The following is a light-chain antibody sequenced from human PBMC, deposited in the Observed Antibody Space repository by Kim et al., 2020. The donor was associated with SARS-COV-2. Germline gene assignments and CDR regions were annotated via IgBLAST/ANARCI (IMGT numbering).Light chain of an antibody. CDR3: LQHDSYPWT. CDR1: QGIRTD. CDR2: AAS. V-gene: IGKV1-17*01. Sequence: GDRVTITCRASQGIRTDLAWYQQKAGKAPKRLIYAASILQSGVPSRFSGSGLGTEFTLTIDSLQSEDFATYYCLQHDSYPWTFGQGTQVDIK. J-gene: IGKJ1*01.